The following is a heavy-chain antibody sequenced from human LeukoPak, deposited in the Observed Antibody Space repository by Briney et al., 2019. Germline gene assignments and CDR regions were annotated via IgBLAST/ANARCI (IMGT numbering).Heavy chain of an antibody. CDR2: INWNSAST. Sequence: PGGTLRLSCAASGFTFSNHGMNWVRQAPGKGLEWVSGINWNSASTGYADSVKGRFTISRDNVMNSLYLQMNSLRPEDTALYYCVKDRRNPDRPEGPFDPWGQGTLVNVYS. CDR3: VKDRRNPDRPEGPFDP. J-gene: IGHJ5*02. V-gene: IGHV3-9*01. D-gene: IGHD1-14*01. CDR1: GFTFSNHG.